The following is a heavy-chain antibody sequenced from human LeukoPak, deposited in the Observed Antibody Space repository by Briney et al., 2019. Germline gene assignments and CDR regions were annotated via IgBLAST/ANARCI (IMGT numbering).Heavy chain of an antibody. D-gene: IGHD6-6*01. CDR2: ITGSGGST. CDR1: GFTFSNYA. V-gene: IGHV3-23*01. CDR3: AKKWVEQLHLEYFQH. J-gene: IGHJ1*01. Sequence: PGGSLRLSCAASGFTFSNYAMSWVRQAPGKGLEWVSAITGSGGSTYYADSVKGRFTISRDSSKNTLFLQMNSLRAEDTAVYYCAKKWVEQLHLEYFQHWGQGTLVTVSS.